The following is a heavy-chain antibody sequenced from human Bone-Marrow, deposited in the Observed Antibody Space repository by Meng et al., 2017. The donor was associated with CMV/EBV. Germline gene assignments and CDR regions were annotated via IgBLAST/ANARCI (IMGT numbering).Heavy chain of an antibody. Sequence: ASVKVSCKASGYTFTGYYMHWVRQAPGQGLEWMGWINPNSGGTNYAQKFQGRVTMTRDTSISTAYMELSRLRSDDTAVYYCARGADNSVWSLTMDVWGQRTTVTVSS. CDR2: INPNSGGT. V-gene: IGHV1-2*02. CDR1: GYTFTGYY. CDR3: ARGADNSVWSLTMDV. D-gene: IGHD6-19*01. J-gene: IGHJ6*02.